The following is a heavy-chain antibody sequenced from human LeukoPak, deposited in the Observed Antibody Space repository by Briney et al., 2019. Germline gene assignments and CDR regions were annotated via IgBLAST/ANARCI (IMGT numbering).Heavy chain of an antibody. CDR2: INPNRGGT. CDR1: GYSFTGYY. CDR3: ARAEHIVVVTAPRDFDY. J-gene: IGHJ4*02. D-gene: IGHD2-21*02. V-gene: IGHV1-2*02. Sequence: ASVKVSCKASGYSFTGYYIHWVRQAPGQGLEWMGWINPNRGGTNYAQKFQGRVTMTRDTSISTAYMELSRLRSDDTAVYYCARAEHIVVVTAPRDFDYWGQGTLVTVSS.